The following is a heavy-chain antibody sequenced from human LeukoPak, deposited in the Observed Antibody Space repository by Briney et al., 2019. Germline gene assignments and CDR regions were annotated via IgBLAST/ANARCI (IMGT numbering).Heavy chain of an antibody. Sequence: GGSLRLSCAASGFTFGSYAMNWFRQTPGKGLEWVSGISGSGGSTYYADSVKGRFTISRDTSKITLYLQMNSLRADDTAVYYCAKVARRQSGSYYGWLDQYYFDYWGQGTLVIVSS. CDR2: ISGSGGST. D-gene: IGHD1-26*01. V-gene: IGHV3-23*01. CDR1: GFTFGSYA. CDR3: AKVARRQSGSYYGWLDQYYFDY. J-gene: IGHJ4*02.